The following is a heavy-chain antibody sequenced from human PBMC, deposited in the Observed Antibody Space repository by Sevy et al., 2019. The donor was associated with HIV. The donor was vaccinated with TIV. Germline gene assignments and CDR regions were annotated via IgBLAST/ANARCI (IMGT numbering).Heavy chain of an antibody. CDR1: GFTVSSSY. CDR2: IYSGGST. J-gene: IGHJ5*02. D-gene: IGHD3-3*01. CDR3: ARGRGVFGAVAINWFDP. V-gene: IGHV3-53*01. Sequence: GGSLRLSCAASGFTVSSSYMTWVRQPPGKGLEWVSVIYSGGSTYYADSVKGRFTISRDNSKNTLYLQMNNLRADDTAVYYCARGRGVFGAVAINWFDPWGKGALVTVS.